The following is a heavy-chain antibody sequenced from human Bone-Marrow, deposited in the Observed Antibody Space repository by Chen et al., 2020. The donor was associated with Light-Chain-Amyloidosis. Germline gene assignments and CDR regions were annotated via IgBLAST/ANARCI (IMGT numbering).Heavy chain of an antibody. D-gene: IGHD3-3*01. Sequence: QLQLQESGPGLVKPSETLSLTCTVSGGSLSSSSYYWGWIRQPPGKGLEWIGSIHSSGGTYYSPSLKSRVTISVDTSKNQFSLQLDSVTAADTAVYYCTGDVRLEWAFYWGQGILVTVSS. CDR1: GGSLSSSSYY. CDR3: TGDVRLEWAFY. V-gene: IGHV4-39*07. CDR2: IHSSGGT. J-gene: IGHJ4*02.